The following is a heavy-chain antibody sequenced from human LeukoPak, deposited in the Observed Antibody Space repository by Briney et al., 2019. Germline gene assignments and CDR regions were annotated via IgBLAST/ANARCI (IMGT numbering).Heavy chain of an antibody. D-gene: IGHD2-15*01. CDR1: GGSIRSSYYY. J-gene: IGHJ4*02. CDR3: AIFHCSGGNCYSK. Sequence: SETLSLTCTVSGGSIRSSYYYWGWIRQPPGKGLEWIGSIYDSGSTYYNPSLKSRVTISIDKSKNQFSLKLNSVTAADTAIYYCAIFHCSGGNCYSKWGQGTLVTVSS. V-gene: IGHV4-39*07. CDR2: IYDSGST.